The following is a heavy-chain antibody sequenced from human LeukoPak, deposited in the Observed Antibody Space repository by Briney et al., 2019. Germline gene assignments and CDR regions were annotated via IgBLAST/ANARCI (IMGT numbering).Heavy chain of an antibody. D-gene: IGHD4-17*01. CDR1: GYTFTGYY. CDR3: ARDGSTVTTNFDY. CDR2: INPNSGGT. Sequence: GASVKVSCKASGYTFTGYYMHWMRQAPGQGLEWMGWINPNSGGTNYAQKFQGRVTMTRDTSISTAYMELSRLRSDDTAVYYCARDGSTVTTNFDYWGQGTLVTVSS. V-gene: IGHV1-2*02. J-gene: IGHJ4*02.